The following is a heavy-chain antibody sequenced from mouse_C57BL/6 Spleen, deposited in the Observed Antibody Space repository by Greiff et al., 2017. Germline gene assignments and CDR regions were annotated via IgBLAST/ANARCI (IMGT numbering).Heavy chain of an antibody. J-gene: IGHJ4*01. CDR2: IRNKANGYTT. CDR1: GFTFTDYY. CDR3: ASLYDGCRYAMDY. D-gene: IGHD2-3*01. V-gene: IGHV7-3*01. Sequence: EVMLVESGGGLVQPGGSLSLSCAASGFTFTDYYMSWVRQTPGKALEWLGFIRNKANGYTTEYSASVKGRFTISRDNSQSILYLQMNALSAEDSATYYCASLYDGCRYAMDYWGQGTSVTVSS.